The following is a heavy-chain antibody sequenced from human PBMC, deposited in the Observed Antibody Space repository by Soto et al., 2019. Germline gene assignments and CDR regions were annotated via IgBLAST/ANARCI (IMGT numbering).Heavy chain of an antibody. Sequence: EVQLVESGGGLVKPGGSLRLSCAASGFTFSSYSMNWVRQAPGKGLEWVSSISSSSSYIYYADSVKGRFTISRDNAKNSLYLQMNSLRAEDTAVYYCARVLIGSGWYGYWGQGTLVTVSS. D-gene: IGHD6-19*01. V-gene: IGHV3-21*01. J-gene: IGHJ4*02. CDR2: ISSSSSYI. CDR3: ARVLIGSGWYGY. CDR1: GFTFSSYS.